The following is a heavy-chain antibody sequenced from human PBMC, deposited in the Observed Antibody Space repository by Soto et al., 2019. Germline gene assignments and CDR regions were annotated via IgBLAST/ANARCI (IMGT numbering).Heavy chain of an antibody. D-gene: IGHD3-9*01. Sequence: SETLSLTCTFSGCSISSGGYYWSWIRQHPGKGLEWIGYIYYSGSTYYNPSLKSRVTISVDTSKNQFSLKLSSVTAADTAVYYCALFFDWLLFEGPEGYGMDVWGQGTTVTVSS. CDR2: IYYSGST. CDR3: ALFFDWLLFEGPEGYGMDV. CDR1: GCSISSGGYY. J-gene: IGHJ6*02. V-gene: IGHV4-31*03.